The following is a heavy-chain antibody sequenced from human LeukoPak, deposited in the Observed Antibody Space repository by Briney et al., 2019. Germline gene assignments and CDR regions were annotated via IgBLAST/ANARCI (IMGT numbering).Heavy chain of an antibody. CDR1: GFIFSDVA. V-gene: IGHV3-49*04. J-gene: IGHJ4*02. CDR2: VRGSPYGATT. CDR3: TRGKDGGNPYYYDY. Sequence: GGSLRLSCTTAGFIFSDVAMTWVRHDTGKGLEWVGFVRGSPYGATTEYAASVKGGFTISRADSKSIAYLQMNSLKTEDTGVYYCTRGKDGGNPYYYDYWGQGTLVIVSS. D-gene: IGHD4-23*01.